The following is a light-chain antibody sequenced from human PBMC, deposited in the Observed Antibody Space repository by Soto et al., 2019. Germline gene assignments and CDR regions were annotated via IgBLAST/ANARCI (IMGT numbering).Light chain of an antibody. CDR1: QSVSSN. J-gene: IGKJ5*01. CDR2: GVS. CDR3: QQYNNWPSIT. V-gene: IGKV3-15*01. Sequence: EIVMTQSPATLSVSPGERATLSCRASQSVSSNLAWYQQKPGQAPRLLIYGVSTRATGIPARFSGSGSGTEFTLSISSLQSEDCAVYYCQQYNNWPSITFGQGTRLEIK.